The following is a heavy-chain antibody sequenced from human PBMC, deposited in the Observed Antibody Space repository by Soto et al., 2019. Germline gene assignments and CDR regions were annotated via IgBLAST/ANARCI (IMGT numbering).Heavy chain of an antibody. CDR2: VYSTEIT. V-gene: IGHV4-59*08. D-gene: IGHD6-13*01. J-gene: IGHJ5*02. CDR1: GESLSSYF. Sequence: PSDTLSLSCTVSGESLSSYFWSWIRQPPGKGLEWIGYVYSTEITNYNPSLKSRVAMSIDTSKNQFSLKLSSVTAADTAVYYCVRSLIIAGAGGWFDPWGQGTLVTVSS. CDR3: VRSLIIAGAGGWFDP.